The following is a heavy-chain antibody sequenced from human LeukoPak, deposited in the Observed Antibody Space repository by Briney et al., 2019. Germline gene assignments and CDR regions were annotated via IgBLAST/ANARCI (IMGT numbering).Heavy chain of an antibody. D-gene: IGHD5-24*01. Sequence: SETLSLTCAVYGESFSGYYWSWIRQPPGKGLEWIGEINHSGSTNYNPSLKSRVTISVDTSKNQFSLKLSSVTAADTAVYYCARLEDGYNSVDYWGQGTLVTVSS. CDR3: ARLEDGYNSVDY. CDR1: GESFSGYY. CDR2: INHSGST. V-gene: IGHV4-34*01. J-gene: IGHJ4*02.